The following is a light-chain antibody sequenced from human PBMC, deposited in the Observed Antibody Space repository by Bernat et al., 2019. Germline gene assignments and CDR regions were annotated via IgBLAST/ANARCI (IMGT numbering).Light chain of an antibody. CDR2: SHN. V-gene: IGLV1-47*02. J-gene: IGLJ2*01. CDR3: ASWDDSLRGGL. Sequence: QSVLTQPPSASGTPGQRVTISCSGSRSSIGSNRAYWYQQLPGAAPKLLVYSHNERPSGVSDRFSDSKSGASASLAISGLRSEDWAHYYCASWDDSLRGGLFGGGTKLTVL. CDR1: RSSIGSNR.